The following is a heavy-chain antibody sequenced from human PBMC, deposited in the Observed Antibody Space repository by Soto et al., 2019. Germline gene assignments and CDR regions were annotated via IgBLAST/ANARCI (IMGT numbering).Heavy chain of an antibody. CDR1: GFTFDDYT. CDR2: ISWDGGST. CDR3: AKEPYSSGWYYFDY. Sequence: GGSLRLSCAASGFTFDDYTMHWVRQAPGKGLEWVSLISWDGGSTYYADSVKGRFTISRDNSKNSLYLQMNSLRTEDTALYYCAKEPYSSGWYYFDYWGQGTLVTVSS. J-gene: IGHJ4*02. D-gene: IGHD6-19*01. V-gene: IGHV3-43*01.